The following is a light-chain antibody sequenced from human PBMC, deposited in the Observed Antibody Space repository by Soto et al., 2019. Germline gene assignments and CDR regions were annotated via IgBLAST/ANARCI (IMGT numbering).Light chain of an antibody. CDR1: SSDIGAYEH. CDR2: DVR. Sequence: QSVLTQPSSMSGSPGQSITISCTGTSSDIGAYEHVSWYQQRPGRAPKVLIYDVRIRPSEVSNRFSGSKSGDTASLTISGLQAEDEAVYYCASNTTSSTVLFGGGTKLTVL. J-gene: IGLJ2*01. CDR3: ASNTTSSTVL. V-gene: IGLV2-14*03.